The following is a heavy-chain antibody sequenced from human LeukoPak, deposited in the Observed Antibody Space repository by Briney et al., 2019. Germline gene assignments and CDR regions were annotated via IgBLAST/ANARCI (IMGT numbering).Heavy chain of an antibody. J-gene: IGHJ4*02. Sequence: SETLSLTCTVSGGSISSYYWSWIRQPAGKGLEWIGRIYTSGSTNYNPSLKSRVTMSVDTSKNQVSLKLTSVTAADTAVYYCARDSRYCSGGSCPEGYFDYWGQGTLVTVSS. CDR3: ARDSRYCSGGSCPEGYFDY. D-gene: IGHD2-15*01. V-gene: IGHV4-4*07. CDR1: GGSISSYY. CDR2: IYTSGST.